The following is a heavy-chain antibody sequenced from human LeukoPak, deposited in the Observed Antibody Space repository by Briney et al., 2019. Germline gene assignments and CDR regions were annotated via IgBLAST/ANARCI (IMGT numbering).Heavy chain of an antibody. CDR1: GGSFSGYY. Sequence: SETLSLTCAVYGGSFSGYYWSWIRQPPGKGLERIGEINHSGSTNYSPSLKSRVTISVDTSKNQFSLKLSSVTAADTAVYYCARSYYDYVWGIPLDYWGQGTLVTVSS. J-gene: IGHJ4*02. V-gene: IGHV4-34*01. CDR3: ARSYYDYVWGIPLDY. CDR2: INHSGST. D-gene: IGHD3-16*01.